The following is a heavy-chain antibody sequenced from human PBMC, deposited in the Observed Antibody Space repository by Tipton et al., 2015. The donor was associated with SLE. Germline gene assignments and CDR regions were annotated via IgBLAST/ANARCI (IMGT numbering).Heavy chain of an antibody. D-gene: IGHD2-15*01. CDR2: IYTSGKT. J-gene: IGHJ3*02. CDR1: GGSFSDYY. CDR3: ARRRLDSGGRDSFDI. V-gene: IGHV4-4*09. Sequence: TLSLTCSVSGGSFSDYYWSWIRQSPGRGLEWIGYIYTSGKTYFNPSLKSRLTFSIDTSKSHFSLKLNSVTAADTAVYYCARRRLDSGGRDSFDIWGQGTMVIASS.